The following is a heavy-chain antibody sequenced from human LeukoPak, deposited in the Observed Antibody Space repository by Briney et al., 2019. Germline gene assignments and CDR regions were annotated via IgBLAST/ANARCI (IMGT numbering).Heavy chain of an antibody. D-gene: IGHD3-22*01. CDR2: INNDGSST. J-gene: IGHJ3*02. Sequence: TGGSLRLSCAASGFTFSSYWMHWVRQAPGKGVGWVSHINNDGSSTTYADSVKGRFTISRDNAKNTLYLQMNSLRDEDTAVYYCARVAYYYDSSDYYSHAFDIWGQGTMVTVSS. CDR3: ARVAYYYDSSDYYSHAFDI. V-gene: IGHV3-74*01. CDR1: GFTFSSYW.